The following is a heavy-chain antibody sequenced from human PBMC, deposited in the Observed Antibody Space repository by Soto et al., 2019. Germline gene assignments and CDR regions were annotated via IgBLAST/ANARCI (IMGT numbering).Heavy chain of an antibody. J-gene: IGHJ5*02. CDR2: ISASGGTT. CDR1: RFIFSSYA. V-gene: IGHV3-23*01. D-gene: IGHD2-2*01. CDR3: AKGAQLERRGYWFDP. Sequence: PGGSLRLSCAASRFIFSSYAMSWVRQAPGKGLEWVSLISASGGTTYYADSVKGRFTISRDNSRNMLYLQMNSLRAEGTAVYSCAKGAQLERRGYWFDPWGQGTLVTVSS.